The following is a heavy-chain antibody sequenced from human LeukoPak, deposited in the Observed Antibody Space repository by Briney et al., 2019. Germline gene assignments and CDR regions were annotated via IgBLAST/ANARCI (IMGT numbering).Heavy chain of an antibody. CDR2: FDPEDGET. CDR3: ATVEGAPVTSYGMDV. Sequence: ASVKVSCKVSGYTLTELSMHWVRQAPGKWLEWMGGFDPEDGETIYAQKFQGRVTMTEDTSTDTAYMELSSLRSEDTAVYYCATVEGAPVTSYGMDVWGQGTTVTVSS. D-gene: IGHD4-11*01. V-gene: IGHV1-24*01. J-gene: IGHJ6*02. CDR1: GYTLTELS.